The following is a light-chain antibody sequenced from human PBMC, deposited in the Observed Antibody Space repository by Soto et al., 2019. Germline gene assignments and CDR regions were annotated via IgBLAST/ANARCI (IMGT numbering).Light chain of an antibody. CDR2: DAS. J-gene: IGKJ4*01. Sequence: EIVLTQSPATLSLSPGERATLSCRASQGVSRYLAWYQQKPGQAPRLLIYDASNRATGIPARFSGNGSGTDFTLTISSLEPEDFGVYYCQQRSNWPPLTFGGGTKVDIK. V-gene: IGKV3-11*01. CDR1: QGVSRY. CDR3: QQRSNWPPLT.